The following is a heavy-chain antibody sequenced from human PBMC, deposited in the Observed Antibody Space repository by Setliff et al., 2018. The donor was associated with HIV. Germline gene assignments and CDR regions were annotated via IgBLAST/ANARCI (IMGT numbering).Heavy chain of an antibody. Sequence: SETLSLTCAVYGGSFSGYYWSWIRQPPGKGLEWIGEINHSGSTNYNPSLKSRVTISVDTSKNQFSLKLNSVTAADTAVYYCARHLLRGYIYIVFDYWGQGTLVTVSS. CDR1: GGSFSGYY. CDR3: ARHLLRGYIYIVFDY. CDR2: INHSGST. D-gene: IGHD5-18*01. J-gene: IGHJ4*02. V-gene: IGHV4-34*01.